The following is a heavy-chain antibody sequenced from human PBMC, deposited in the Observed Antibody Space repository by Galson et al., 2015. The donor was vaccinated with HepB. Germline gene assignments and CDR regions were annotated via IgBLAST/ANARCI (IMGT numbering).Heavy chain of an antibody. D-gene: IGHD3-9*01. J-gene: IGHJ6*02. Sequence: SLRLSCAASGFTFSSYGMHWVRQAPGKGLEWVAVISYDGSNKYYADSVKGRFTISRDNSKNTLYLQMNSLRAEDTAVYYCTKEGRYFDWLENRYGMDVWGQGTTVTVSS. CDR3: TKEGRYFDWLENRYGMDV. V-gene: IGHV3-30*18. CDR2: ISYDGSNK. CDR1: GFTFSSYG.